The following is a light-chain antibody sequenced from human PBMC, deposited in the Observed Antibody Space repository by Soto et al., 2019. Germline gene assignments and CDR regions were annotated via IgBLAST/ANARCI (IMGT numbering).Light chain of an antibody. CDR2: RAS. V-gene: IGKV3-15*01. J-gene: IGKJ1*01. Sequence: EIVMTQSPDTLSVSPGERATLSCRASQRVGSNLAWYQQKPGQSPRLLIYRASARATGIPARFSGSGSGTDFTLTISSLQSEDFAVYYCQQYSNWPPGTFGQETKVEIK. CDR3: QQYSNWPPGT. CDR1: QRVGSN.